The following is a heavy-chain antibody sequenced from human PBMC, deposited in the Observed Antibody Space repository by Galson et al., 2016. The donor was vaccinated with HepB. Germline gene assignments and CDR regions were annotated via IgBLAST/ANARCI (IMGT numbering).Heavy chain of an antibody. J-gene: IGHJ4*02. CDR1: GDSVSSTSAT. CDR3: ARVGELPFSSPHFSFDN. Sequence: CAISGDSVSSTSATWNWIRQSPSRGLEWLGRTYYRSKWSTDFALFLGSRIAINADTSRNQFTLQLNSVTPEDPAVYYCARVGELPFSSPHFSFDNWGQGIRVTVSS. V-gene: IGHV6-1*01. CDR2: TYYRSKWST. D-gene: IGHD3-10*01.